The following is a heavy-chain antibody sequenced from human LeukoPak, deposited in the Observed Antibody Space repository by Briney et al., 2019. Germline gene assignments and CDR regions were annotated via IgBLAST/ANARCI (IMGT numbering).Heavy chain of an antibody. CDR2: IWYDGSYK. V-gene: IGHV3-33*01. Sequence: GESLRLSCAASGFTFSSYGMHWVRQAPGKGLEWVAVIWYDGSYKYYADSVKGRFTISRDNSKNTLYLQMNSLRAEDTAVYYCASDAYSSGWPTQYYFDYWGQGTLVTVSS. CDR1: GFTFSSYG. D-gene: IGHD6-19*01. J-gene: IGHJ4*02. CDR3: ASDAYSSGWPTQYYFDY.